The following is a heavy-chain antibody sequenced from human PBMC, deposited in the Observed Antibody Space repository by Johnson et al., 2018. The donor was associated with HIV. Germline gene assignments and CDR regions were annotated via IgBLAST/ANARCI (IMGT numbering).Heavy chain of an antibody. V-gene: IGHV3-74*02. Sequence: MQLVESGGTLVQPGGSLRLFCAASGFTVSSNYMSWVRQAPGKGLVWVSRINSDGSSTSYADSVKGRFTISRDNAKNTLYLQMNSLRAEDTALYYCARVGYSNYGGGAFDIWGQGTMVTVSS. CDR1: GFTVSSNY. J-gene: IGHJ3*02. CDR3: ARVGYSNYGGGAFDI. D-gene: IGHD4-11*01. CDR2: INSDGSST.